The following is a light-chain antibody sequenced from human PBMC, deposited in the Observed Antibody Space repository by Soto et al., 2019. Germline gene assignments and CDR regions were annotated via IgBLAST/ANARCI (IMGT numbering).Light chain of an antibody. CDR3: QQYGSLSWT. CDR2: GAS. CDR1: QSGSSSY. Sequence: EIVLTQSPGTLYFPPGEIDTLSCRASQSGSSSYVAWYQQKLGQAPRLLIYGASSRATGITDRFSGRGSGTDFTIAISRGEPDVCAEYYCQQYGSLSWTCGQGTNVETK. V-gene: IGKV3-20*01. J-gene: IGKJ1*01.